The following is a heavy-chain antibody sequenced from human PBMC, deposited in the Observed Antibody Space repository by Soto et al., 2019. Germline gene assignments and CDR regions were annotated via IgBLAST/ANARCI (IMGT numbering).Heavy chain of an antibody. D-gene: IGHD6-13*01. J-gene: IGHJ4*02. Sequence: EVQLLESGGGLVQPGGSLRLSCVASGFSFSGYAMSWVRQAPGKGRVWVSSMTATGVSIYYADSVRGRFTISRDNSKNTLYLQMSSLRAEDTATYYCAKDSIPYSSSYDLDHWGRGALVTVSS. CDR3: AKDSIPYSSSYDLDH. CDR2: MTATGVSI. V-gene: IGHV3-23*01. CDR1: GFSFSGYA.